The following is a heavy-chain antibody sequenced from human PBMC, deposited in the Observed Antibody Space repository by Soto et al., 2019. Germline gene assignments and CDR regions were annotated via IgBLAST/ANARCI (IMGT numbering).Heavy chain of an antibody. D-gene: IGHD2-15*01. CDR2: INSDGSST. CDR3: ARSISGGLNDAFDI. Sequence: EVQLVESGGGLVQPGGSLRLSCAASGFTFSSYWMHWVRQAQGKGLVWVSRINSDGSSTSYADSVKGRFTISRDNAKNTLYLQMNSLRAEDTAVYYCARSISGGLNDAFDIWGQGTMVTVSS. J-gene: IGHJ3*02. V-gene: IGHV3-74*01. CDR1: GFTFSSYW.